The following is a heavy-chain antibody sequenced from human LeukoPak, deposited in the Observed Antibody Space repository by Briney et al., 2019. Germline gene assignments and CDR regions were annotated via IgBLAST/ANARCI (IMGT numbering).Heavy chain of an antibody. D-gene: IGHD3-9*01. CDR2: ISYDGSNK. J-gene: IGHJ4*02. CDR3: ARVPGYYVYYFDY. V-gene: IGHV3-30*04. CDR1: GFTFSSYA. Sequence: GGSLRLSCAASGFTFSSYAMHWVRQAPGKGLEWVAVISYDGSNKYYADSVKGRFTISRDNSKNTLYLQNSLRAEDTAVYYCARVPGYYVYYFDYWGRGTLVTVSS.